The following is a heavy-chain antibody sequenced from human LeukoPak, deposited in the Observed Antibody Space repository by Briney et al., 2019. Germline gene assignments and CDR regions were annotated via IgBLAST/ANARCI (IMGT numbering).Heavy chain of an antibody. CDR2: ISLTGLT. J-gene: IGHJ4*02. V-gene: IGHV4-4*02. Sequence: SETLRLTCGVSGGSISNTNWWSWVRQPPGQGLEWIGEISLTGLTHYNPSLESRVTVSLDKSKNQLSLNLTSVTAADTAVYYCSRENGVFSPFGYWGQGTLVTVLS. D-gene: IGHD2-8*01. CDR1: GGSISNTNW. CDR3: SRENGVFSPFGY.